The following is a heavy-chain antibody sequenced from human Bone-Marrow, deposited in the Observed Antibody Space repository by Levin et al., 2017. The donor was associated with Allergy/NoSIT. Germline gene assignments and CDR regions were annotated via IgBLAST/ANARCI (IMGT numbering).Heavy chain of an antibody. D-gene: IGHD3-3*01. J-gene: IGHJ6*02. V-gene: IGHV1-69*06. CDR1: GGTFSSYA. CDR2: IIPIFGTA. CDR3: ARGTGFLEWLGASLRKDYYYYGMDV. Sequence: SVKVSCKASGGTFSSYAISWVRQAPGQGLEWMGGIIPIFGTANYAQKFQGRVTITADKSTSTAYMELSSLRSEDTAVYYCARGTGFLEWLGASLRKDYYYYGMDVWGQGTTVTVSS.